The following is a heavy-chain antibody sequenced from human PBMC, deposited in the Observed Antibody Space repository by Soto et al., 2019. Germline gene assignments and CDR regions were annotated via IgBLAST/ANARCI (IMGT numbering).Heavy chain of an antibody. CDR1: GGSFSGYY. CDR2: INHSGST. Sequence: SETLSLTCAVYGGSFSGYYWSWIRQPPGKGLEWIGEINHSGSTNYNPSLKSRVTISVDTSKNQFSLKLSSVTAADTAVYYCARGRLLWFGEFSNWSDPWGQGTLVTVSS. V-gene: IGHV4-34*01. J-gene: IGHJ5*02. D-gene: IGHD3-10*01. CDR3: ARGRLLWFGEFSNWSDP.